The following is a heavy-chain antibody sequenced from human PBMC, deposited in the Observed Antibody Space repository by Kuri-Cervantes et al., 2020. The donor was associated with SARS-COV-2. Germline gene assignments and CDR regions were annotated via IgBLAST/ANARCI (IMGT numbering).Heavy chain of an antibody. Sequence: SVKGSCKASGGTFSSYAISWVRQAPGQGLEWMGGIIPIFGTANYAQKLQGRVTITADESTSTAYMELSSLRSEDTAVYYCARTQSGTLFGVVATFDSWGQGILVTVSS. CDR1: GGTFSSYA. CDR3: ARTQSGTLFGVVATFDS. J-gene: IGHJ4*02. D-gene: IGHD3-3*01. V-gene: IGHV1-69*13. CDR2: IIPIFGTA.